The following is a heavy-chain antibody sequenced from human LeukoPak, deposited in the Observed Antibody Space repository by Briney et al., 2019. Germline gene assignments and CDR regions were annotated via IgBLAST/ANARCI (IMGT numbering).Heavy chain of an antibody. J-gene: IGHJ4*02. CDR2: IYYSGST. D-gene: IGHD6-19*01. Sequence: SETLSLTCTVSGGSIRSSSYYWGWIRQPPGKGLEWIGRIYYSGSTYYNASLKSRGTISVDTSKNPFSLKLNSVPAADTAVYFCARQVVAVAGTGYFDYWGQGTLVTVSS. CDR1: GGSIRSSSYY. V-gene: IGHV4-39*01. CDR3: ARQVVAVAGTGYFDY.